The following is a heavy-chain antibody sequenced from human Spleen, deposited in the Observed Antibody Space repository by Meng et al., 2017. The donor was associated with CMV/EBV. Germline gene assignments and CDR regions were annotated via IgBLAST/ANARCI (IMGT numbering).Heavy chain of an antibody. CDR2: ISDSGASI. V-gene: IGHV3-23*01. Sequence: GESLKISCAASGFTFSSYAMSWVRQAPGKGLEWVSTISDSGASIHYADSVKGRFTISRDNSKKTLYLQMNSLRGDDTAVYYCAKDPHCGGDCYEPAHDYWGQGTLVTVSS. CDR1: GFTFSSYA. J-gene: IGHJ4*02. D-gene: IGHD2-21*01. CDR3: AKDPHCGGDCYEPAHDY.